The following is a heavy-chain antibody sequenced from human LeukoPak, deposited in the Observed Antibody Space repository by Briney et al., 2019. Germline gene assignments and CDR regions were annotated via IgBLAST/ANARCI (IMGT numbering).Heavy chain of an antibody. CDR1: GSTFTGYY. Sequence: GASVKVSCKASGSTFTGYYMHWVRQAPGQGLEWMGWINPNSGDTHYAQEFQGRVTMTRDTSISTTYMELIRLRSDDAAVYYCAREGYCSGDICYHKWFDPWGQGTLVTVSS. V-gene: IGHV1-2*02. CDR3: AREGYCSGDICYHKWFDP. D-gene: IGHD2-15*01. J-gene: IGHJ5*02. CDR2: INPNSGDT.